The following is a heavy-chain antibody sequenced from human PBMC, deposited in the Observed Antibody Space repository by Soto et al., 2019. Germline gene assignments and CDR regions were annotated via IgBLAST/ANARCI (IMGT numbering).Heavy chain of an antibody. CDR2: ISAHNGNT. V-gene: IGHV1-18*01. CDR3: TRGRYGDY. D-gene: IGHD1-1*01. J-gene: IGHJ4*02. Sequence: QVHLVQSGAEVKKPGASVKVSCKGSEYDFTTYGITWVRQAPGQGLEWMAWISAHNGNTDYAQKLQGRVTVTRDTSTSTAYMELRSLRSDDTAVYYCTRGRYGDYWGQGALVTVSS. CDR1: EYDFTTYG.